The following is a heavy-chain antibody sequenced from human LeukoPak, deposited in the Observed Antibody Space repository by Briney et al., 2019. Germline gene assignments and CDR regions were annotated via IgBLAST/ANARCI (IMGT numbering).Heavy chain of an antibody. J-gene: IGHJ4*02. Sequence: SGESLRLSCAASGFTFSSYGMHWVRQAPGKGLEWVAVIWYDGSNKYYADSVKGRFTISRDNSKNTLYLQMNSLRAEDTAVYYCARGGRNYGGNSALRQIDYWGQGTLVTVSS. CDR2: IWYDGSNK. CDR1: GFTFSSYG. D-gene: IGHD4-23*01. CDR3: ARGGRNYGGNSALRQIDY. V-gene: IGHV3-33*08.